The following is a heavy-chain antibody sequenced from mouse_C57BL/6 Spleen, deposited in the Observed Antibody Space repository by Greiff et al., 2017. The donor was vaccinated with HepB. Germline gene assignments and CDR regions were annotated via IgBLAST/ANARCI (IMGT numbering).Heavy chain of an antibody. CDR3: ARVGTGYFDY. Sequence: ESGPGLVKPSQSLSLTCSVTCYSITSGYYWNWIRQFPGNKLEWMGYISYDGSNNYNPSLKNRISITRDTSKNQFFLKLNSVTTEDTATYYCARVGTGYFDYWGQGTTLTVSS. CDR1: CYSITSGYY. D-gene: IGHD3-3*01. J-gene: IGHJ2*01. CDR2: ISYDGSN. V-gene: IGHV3-6*01.